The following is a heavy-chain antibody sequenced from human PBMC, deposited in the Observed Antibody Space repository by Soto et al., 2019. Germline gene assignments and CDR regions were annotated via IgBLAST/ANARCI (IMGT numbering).Heavy chain of an antibody. CDR1: GFTFSSYA. V-gene: IGHV3-30-3*01. CDR3: ARDLRYCSSTSCYGPDY. CDR2: ISYDGSNK. D-gene: IGHD2-2*01. Sequence: GGSLRLSCAASGFTFSSYAMHWVRQAPGKGLEWVAVISYDGSNKYYADSVKGRFTISRDNSKNTLYLQMNSLRAEDTAVYYCARDLRYCSSTSCYGPDYWGQGTLVTVSS. J-gene: IGHJ4*02.